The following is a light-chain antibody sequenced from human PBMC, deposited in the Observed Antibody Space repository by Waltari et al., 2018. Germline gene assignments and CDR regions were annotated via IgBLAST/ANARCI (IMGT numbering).Light chain of an antibody. CDR3: CSYAGSIPVV. V-gene: IGLV2-23*02. CDR2: EVN. Sequence: QSALTQPASVSGSPVQSITISCTGTSINFGHYNLSSWYQQHPGKASKLMIYEVNKRSSGVSNRFSGFRSGNTASLTISGLQAEDEADYYCCSYAGSIPVVFGGGTNLTVL. CDR1: SINFGHYNL. J-gene: IGLJ3*02.